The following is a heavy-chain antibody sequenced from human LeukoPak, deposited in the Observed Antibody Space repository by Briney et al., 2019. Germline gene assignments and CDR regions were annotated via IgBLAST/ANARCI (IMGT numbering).Heavy chain of an antibody. D-gene: IGHD1-26*01. J-gene: IGHJ5*02. Sequence: KAGGSLRLSCAASGFTFSNAWMSWVRQAPGKGLEWVGRTKSKTDGGTTDYAAPVKGRFTISRDDSKNTLYLQMNSLKTEDTAVYYCTTAQVGAWGQGTLVTVSS. V-gene: IGHV3-15*01. CDR3: TTAQVGA. CDR2: TKSKTDGGTT. CDR1: GFTFSNAW.